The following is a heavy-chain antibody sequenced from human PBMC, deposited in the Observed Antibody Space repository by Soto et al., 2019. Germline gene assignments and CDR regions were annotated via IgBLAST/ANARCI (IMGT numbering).Heavy chain of an antibody. J-gene: IGHJ6*02. CDR1: GYTLTELS. CDR3: ARDSLVVPGPIYYYYGMDV. CDR2: FDPEDGET. V-gene: IGHV1-24*01. D-gene: IGHD2-2*01. Sequence: ASVKVSCKVSGYTLTELSMHWVRQAPGKGLEWMGGFDPEDGETIYAQKFQGRVTMTEDTSTDTVYMELSSLRSEDTAVYYCARDSLVVPGPIYYYYGMDVWGQGTTVTVSS.